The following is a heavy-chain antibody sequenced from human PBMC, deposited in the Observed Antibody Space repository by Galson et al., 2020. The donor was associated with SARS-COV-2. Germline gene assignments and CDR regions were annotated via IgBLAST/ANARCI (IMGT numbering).Heavy chain of an antibody. D-gene: IGHD4-4*01. V-gene: IGHV4-59*11. J-gene: IGHJ4*02. CDR2: IYHNGDS. Sequence: SETLSLTCTVSGGSIRFHYWNWIRQPPGKGLEWVGFIYHNGDSNYNPSLKSRVTISIDTFKYQFSLNLYFVTDADTAVYYCAGGRDYTFAYWGQGSLVTVSS. CDR1: GGSIRFHY. CDR3: AGGRDYTFAY.